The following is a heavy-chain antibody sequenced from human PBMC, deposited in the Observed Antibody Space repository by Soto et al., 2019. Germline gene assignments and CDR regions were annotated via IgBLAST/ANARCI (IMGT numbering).Heavy chain of an antibody. D-gene: IGHD6-6*01. J-gene: IGHJ6*03. Sequence: PSETLSLTCTVSGGSISSYYWSWIRQPPGKGLEWIGYIYYSGSTNYNPSLKSRVTISVDTSKNQFSLKLSSVTAADTAVYYCARRRNSSSGYYYYYMDVWGKGTTVTVSS. V-gene: IGHV4-59*08. CDR2: IYYSGST. CDR1: GGSISSYY. CDR3: ARRRNSSSGYYYYYMDV.